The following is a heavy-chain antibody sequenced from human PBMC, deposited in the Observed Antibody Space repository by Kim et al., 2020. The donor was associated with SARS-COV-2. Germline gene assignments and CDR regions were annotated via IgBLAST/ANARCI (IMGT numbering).Heavy chain of an antibody. Sequence: ARKFQGRGTITADESTSTAYMELSSLRSEDTAVYYCARAGGTGTAPGNYWGQGTLVTVSS. J-gene: IGHJ4*02. V-gene: IGHV1-69*01. CDR3: ARAGGTGTAPGNY. D-gene: IGHD1-7*01.